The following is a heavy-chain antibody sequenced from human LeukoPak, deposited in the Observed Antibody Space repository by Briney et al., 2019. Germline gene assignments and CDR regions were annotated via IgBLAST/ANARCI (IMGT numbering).Heavy chain of an antibody. CDR2: ISTYNGNT. Sequence: ASVKVSCKASGYTFSDFGISWVRQAPGQGLEWMGWISTYNGNTNYAQKLQGRVAINTDTSTSTACMELRSLRSDDTAVYYCARDCDRSGYYCYWGQGTLVTVSS. CDR1: GYTFSDFG. D-gene: IGHD3-22*01. CDR3: ARDCDRSGYYCY. J-gene: IGHJ4*02. V-gene: IGHV1-18*01.